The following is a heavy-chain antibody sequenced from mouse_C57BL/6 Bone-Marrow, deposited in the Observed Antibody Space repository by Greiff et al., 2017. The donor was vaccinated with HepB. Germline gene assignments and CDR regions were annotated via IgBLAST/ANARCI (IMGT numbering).Heavy chain of an antibody. J-gene: IGHJ4*01. Sequence: QVQLVQPGPELFLPVSPVTLSCKAPLYTFPSYWSHWVNQQPIQGLEWIGNIDPSDSETHYNQKFKDKATLTVDKSSSTAYMQLSSLTSVESAVYYRATHAYPMEYWGQG. CDR3: ATHAYPMEY. CDR2: IDPSDSET. CDR1: LYTFPSYW. V-gene: IGHV1-52*01.